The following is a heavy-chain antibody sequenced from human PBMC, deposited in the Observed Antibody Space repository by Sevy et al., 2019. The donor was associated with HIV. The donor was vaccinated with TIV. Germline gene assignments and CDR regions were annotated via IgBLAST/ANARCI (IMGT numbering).Heavy chain of an antibody. Sequence: GGSLRLSCAASGFTFSSYAMHWIRQAPGKGLEWVALISYDGSNKYYADSVKGRFTISRDNSKNTLYLQMNSLRAEDTAVYYCARPRGEGYFDYWGQRTLVTVSS. J-gene: IGHJ4*02. V-gene: IGHV3-30-3*01. CDR2: ISYDGSNK. CDR1: GFTFSSYA. CDR3: ARPRGEGYFDY. D-gene: IGHD3-10*01.